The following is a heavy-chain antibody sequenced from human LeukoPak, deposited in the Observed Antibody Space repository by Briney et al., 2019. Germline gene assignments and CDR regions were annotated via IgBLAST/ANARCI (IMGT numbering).Heavy chain of an antibody. Sequence: KPSETLSLTCAVYGGSFSGYYWSWIRQPPGKGLEWIGEINHSGSTNYNPSLKSRVTISVDTSKNQFFLKLSSVTAADTAVYYCASRITLVRGVRLGSFDYLGQGTLVTVPS. J-gene: IGHJ4*02. CDR3: ASRITLVRGVRLGSFDY. CDR2: INHSGST. D-gene: IGHD3-10*01. V-gene: IGHV4-34*01. CDR1: GGSFSGYY.